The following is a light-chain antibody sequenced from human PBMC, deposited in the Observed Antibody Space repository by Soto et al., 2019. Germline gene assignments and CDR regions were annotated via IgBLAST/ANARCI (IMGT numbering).Light chain of an antibody. CDR1: SSNVGSNY. J-gene: IGLJ2*01. CDR2: DNG. V-gene: IGLV1-51*01. Sequence: QSVLTQPPSVSAAPGQKVTISCSGSSSNVGSNYVSWYQQLPGTAPKLLIYDNGKRPSGIPDRFSGSQSGTSATLGITGLQTGDVADYYCGTWDNSLSAVFGGGTKVTVL. CDR3: GTWDNSLSAV.